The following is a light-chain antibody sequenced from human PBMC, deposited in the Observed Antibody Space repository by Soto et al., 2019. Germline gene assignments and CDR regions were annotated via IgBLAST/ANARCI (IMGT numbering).Light chain of an antibody. J-gene: IGLJ2*01. Sequence: QSALTQPPSASGSPGQSVTISCTGMSSDVGGYHYVSWYQQHPGKAPKLMIYEVTKRPSGVPDRFSGSKSGNTASLTVSGLQAEDEADYYCSSYAGSNSVLFGGGTKLTVL. CDR3: SSYAGSNSVL. V-gene: IGLV2-8*01. CDR2: EVT. CDR1: SSDVGGYHY.